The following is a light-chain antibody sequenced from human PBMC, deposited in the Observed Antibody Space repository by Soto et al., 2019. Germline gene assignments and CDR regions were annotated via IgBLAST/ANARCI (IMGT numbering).Light chain of an antibody. CDR2: AAS. CDR3: QQLNSYPPWT. J-gene: IGKJ1*01. V-gene: IGKV1-9*01. CDR1: QGISSY. Sequence: IQLTQSPSSLSASLGDRVTITCRVSQGISSYLAWYQQKPGKAPKLLIYAASTLQSGVPSRFSGSGSGTDFTLTISSLQPEDFATYYCQQLNSYPPWTFGQGTKVDIK.